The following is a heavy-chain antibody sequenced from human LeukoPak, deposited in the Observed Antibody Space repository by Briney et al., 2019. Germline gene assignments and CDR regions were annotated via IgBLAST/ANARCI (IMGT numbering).Heavy chain of an antibody. D-gene: IGHD3-3*01. CDR3: ARDLPEYDFWSGYYPNWFDP. V-gene: IGHV4-34*01. CDR1: GGSFSGYY. J-gene: IGHJ5*02. Sequence: PSETLSLTCAVYGGSFSGYYWSWIRQPPGKGLEWIGEINHSGSTYYNPSLKSRVTISVDTSKNQFSLKLSSVTAADTAVYYCARDLPEYDFWSGYYPNWFDPWGQGTLVTVSS. CDR2: INHSGST.